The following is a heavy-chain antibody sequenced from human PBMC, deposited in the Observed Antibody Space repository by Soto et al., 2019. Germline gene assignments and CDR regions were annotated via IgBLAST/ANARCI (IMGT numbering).Heavy chain of an antibody. Sequence: GASVKVSCKASGGTFSSYAISWVRQAPGQGLEWMGGIIPIFGTANYAQKFQGRVTITADESTSTAYMELSSLRSEDTAVYYCARGEEAMATISDMSYYYGMDVWGQGTTVTVSS. J-gene: IGHJ6*02. V-gene: IGHV1-69*13. CDR3: ARGEEAMATISDMSYYYGMDV. D-gene: IGHD5-18*01. CDR1: GGTFSSYA. CDR2: IIPIFGTA.